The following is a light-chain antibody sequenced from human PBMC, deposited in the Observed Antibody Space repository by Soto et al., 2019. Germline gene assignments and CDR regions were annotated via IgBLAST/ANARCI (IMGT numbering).Light chain of an antibody. Sequence: QSALTQPASVSGSPGQSITMSCTGTSSDVGAYNYVSWYQQHPGKAPKLIIYEVRNRPSGVSYRFSGFKSGNTASLTISGLQAEDEADYYCSSYTTSTSLVFGGGTQLTVL. CDR1: SSDVGAYNY. J-gene: IGLJ2*01. V-gene: IGLV2-14*01. CDR2: EVR. CDR3: SSYTTSTSLV.